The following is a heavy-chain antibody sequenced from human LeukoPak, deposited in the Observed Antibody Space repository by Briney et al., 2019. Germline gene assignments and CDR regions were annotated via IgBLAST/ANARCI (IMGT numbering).Heavy chain of an antibody. CDR1: GFTVSSNY. Sequence: GGSLRLSCAASGFTVSSNYMSWVRQAPGKGLEWVSVIYSDGTTYYADSVKGRFTISRDNSKNTLYLQMNSLRAEDTAVYYCAKPLLVGKAFDIWGQGTMVTVSS. CDR2: IYSDGTT. J-gene: IGHJ3*02. V-gene: IGHV3-53*01. CDR3: AKPLLVGKAFDI. D-gene: IGHD1-14*01.